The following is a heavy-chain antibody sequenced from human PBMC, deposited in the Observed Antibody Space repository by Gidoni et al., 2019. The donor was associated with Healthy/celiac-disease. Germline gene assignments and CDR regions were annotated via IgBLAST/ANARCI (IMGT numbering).Heavy chain of an antibody. D-gene: IGHD2-15*01. V-gene: IGHV3-21*01. CDR3: ARPLEADGAFDI. CDR2: ISSSSSYR. J-gene: IGHJ3*02. CDR1: GFTFSSYS. Sequence: EVQLVESGGGLVTPGGSLRLSCAAYGFTFSSYSMNWVRQAPGKGLEWVSSISSSSSYRYYADSVKGRFTISRDKAKNSLYLQMNSLRAEDTAVYYCARPLEADGAFDIWGQGTMVTVSS.